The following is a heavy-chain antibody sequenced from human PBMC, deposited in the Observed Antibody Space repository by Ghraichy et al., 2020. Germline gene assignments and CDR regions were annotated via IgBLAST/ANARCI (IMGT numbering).Heavy chain of an antibody. CDR1: GFTFDDYA. CDR2: ISWDGGST. V-gene: IGHV3-43D*03. CDR3: AKGIPPYCGGDCYAHLPDAFDI. D-gene: IGHD2-21*01. J-gene: IGHJ3*02. Sequence: GGSLRLSCAASGFTFDDYAMHWVRQAPGKGLEWVSLISWDGGSTYYADSVKGRFTISRDNSKNSLYLQMNSLRAEDTALYYCAKGIPPYCGGDCYAHLPDAFDIWGQGTMVTVSS.